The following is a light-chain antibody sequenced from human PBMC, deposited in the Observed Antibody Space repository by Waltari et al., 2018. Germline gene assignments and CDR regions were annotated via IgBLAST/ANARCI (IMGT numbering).Light chain of an antibody. CDR2: DFS. J-gene: IGLJ2*01. V-gene: IGLV2-14*03. Sequence: QSALTQPASVSGSPGPSLTIPCTGTSSDVGAYNYVSWYQQHPGKVPKLMIYDFSQRPSGSSSRFSASKSGNAASLTISGLQFEDEADYYCSSYRSDNTLIFGGGTKLTVL. CDR1: SSDVGAYNY. CDR3: SSYRSDNTLI.